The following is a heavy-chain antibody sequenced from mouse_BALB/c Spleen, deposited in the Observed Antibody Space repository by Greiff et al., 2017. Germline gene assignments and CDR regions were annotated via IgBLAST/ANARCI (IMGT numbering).Heavy chain of an antibody. CDR2: IWAGGST. V-gene: IGHV2-9*02. CDR1: GFSLTSYG. CDR3: AIEGSTMTTTGAMDY. Sequence: QVQLQQSGPGLVAPSQSLSITCTVSGFSLTSYGVHWVRQPPGKGLEWLGVIWAGGSTNYNSALMSRLSISKDNSKSQVFLKMNSLQTDDTAMYYCAIEGSTMTTTGAMDYWGQGTSVTVSS. D-gene: IGHD2-4*01. J-gene: IGHJ4*01.